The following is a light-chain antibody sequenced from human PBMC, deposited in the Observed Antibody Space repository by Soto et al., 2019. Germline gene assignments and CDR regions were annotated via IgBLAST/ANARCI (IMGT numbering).Light chain of an antibody. J-gene: IGKJ1*01. Sequence: ENVLTQSPATLSLSPGERATLSCRASQSVSNYVAWYQQKPGQAPRLLIYDASNRATGIPARFSGSGSGTDFTLTISSLEPEDFAVYYCHQYDSWTFGQGTKVDIK. CDR1: QSVSNY. CDR2: DAS. CDR3: HQYDSWT. V-gene: IGKV3-11*01.